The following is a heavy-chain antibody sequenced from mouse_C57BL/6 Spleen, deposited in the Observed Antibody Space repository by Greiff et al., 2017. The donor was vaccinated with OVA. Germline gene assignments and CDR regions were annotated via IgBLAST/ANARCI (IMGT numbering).Heavy chain of an antibody. J-gene: IGHJ4*01. CDR3: ARSGYCSSLYAMDY. V-gene: IGHV1-69*01. CDR1: GYTFTSYW. Sequence: QVQLQQPGAELVMPGASVKLSCKASGYTFTSYWMHWVKQRPGQGLEWIGEIDPSDSYTNYNQKFKGKSTLTVDKSSSNAYMQLSSLTSDDSAVDYYARSGYCSSLYAMDYWGQGTSVTVSS. CDR2: IDPSDSYT. D-gene: IGHD1-1*01.